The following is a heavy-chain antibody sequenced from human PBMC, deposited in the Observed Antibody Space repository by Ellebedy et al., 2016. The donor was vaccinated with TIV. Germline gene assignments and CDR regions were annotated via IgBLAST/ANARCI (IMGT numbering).Heavy chain of an antibody. Sequence: LRLSCTVSGGSISSGGYYWSWIRQHPGKGLEWIGYIYYSGSTYYNPSLKSRVTISVDTSKNQFSLKLSSVTAADTAVYYCAGGGYDSYYYYGMDVWGQGTTVTVSS. J-gene: IGHJ6*02. CDR1: GGSISSGGYY. V-gene: IGHV4-31*03. CDR2: IYYSGST. CDR3: AGGGYDSYYYYGMDV. D-gene: IGHD5-12*01.